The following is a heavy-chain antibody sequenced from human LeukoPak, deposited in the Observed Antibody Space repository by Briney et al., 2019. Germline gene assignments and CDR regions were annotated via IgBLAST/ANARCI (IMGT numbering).Heavy chain of an antibody. Sequence: GGSLRLSCAASGFTFTTYWMSWVRQAPGKGLEWVANMKPDGSEIFYVDSVKGRFTISRDNSKNTLYLQMNSLRAEDTAVYYCAKLLYYYDSSQPYWGQGTLVTVSS. CDR2: MKPDGSEI. J-gene: IGHJ4*02. D-gene: IGHD3-22*01. CDR1: GFTFTTYW. V-gene: IGHV3-7*03. CDR3: AKLLYYYDSSQPY.